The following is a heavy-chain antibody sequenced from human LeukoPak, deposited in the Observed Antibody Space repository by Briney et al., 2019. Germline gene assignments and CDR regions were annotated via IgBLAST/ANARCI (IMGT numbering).Heavy chain of an antibody. D-gene: IGHD5-18*01. V-gene: IGHV3-23*01. Sequence: GGSLRLSCAASGFTFSSCAMSWVRQAPGKGLEWVSTLSGSAGITYYADSVKGRFSISRDNSKSTLYLQMNSLRAEDTAVYYCAKDPRIQNYYYYYMDVWGKGTTVTVSS. CDR1: GFTFSSCA. J-gene: IGHJ6*03. CDR2: LSGSAGIT. CDR3: AKDPRIQNYYYYYMDV.